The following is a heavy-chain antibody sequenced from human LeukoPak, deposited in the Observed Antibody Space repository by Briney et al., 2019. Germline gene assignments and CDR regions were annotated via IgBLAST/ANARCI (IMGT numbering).Heavy chain of an antibody. CDR3: AKLGSGWSKGVYYYYGMDV. V-gene: IGHV3-23*01. Sequence: GGSLRLSGEPPGFTFSSNAMSWFRKAPGKGLEWFSAISGSGGSTYYADSVKGRFTISRDNSKNTLYLQMNSLRAEDTAVYYCAKLGSGWSKGVYYYYGMDVWGQGTTVTVSS. CDR2: ISGSGGST. D-gene: IGHD6-19*01. CDR1: GFTFSSNA. J-gene: IGHJ6*02.